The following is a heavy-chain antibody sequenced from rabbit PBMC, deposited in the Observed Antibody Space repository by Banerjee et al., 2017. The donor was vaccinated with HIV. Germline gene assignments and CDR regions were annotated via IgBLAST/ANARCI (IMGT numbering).Heavy chain of an antibody. CDR2: IYGGSGST. J-gene: IGHJ4*01. V-gene: IGHV1S7*01. D-gene: IGHD6-1*01. CDR3: AASYYTYGYAGYAPNL. Sequence: QLKETGGGLVQPGGSLTLSCKASGFDFSSYYMSWVRQAPGKGLEWIGIIYGGSGSTDYASWVNGRFTISSDNAQNTVDLQMNSLTAADTATYFCAASYYTYGYAGYAPNLWGPGTLVTVS. CDR1: GFDFSSYY.